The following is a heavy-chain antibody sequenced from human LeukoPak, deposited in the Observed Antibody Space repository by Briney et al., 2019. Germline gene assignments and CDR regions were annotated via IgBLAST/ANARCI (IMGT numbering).Heavy chain of an antibody. D-gene: IGHD1-26*01. J-gene: IGHJ5*02. CDR1: GGSISSSSYY. CDR3: ARQSGSWNWFDP. Sequence: SETLSLTCTVTGGSISSSSYYWGWIRQPPWKGLEWIGSIYYSGSTYYNPSLKSRVTISVDTSKNQFSLKLSSVTAADTAVYYCARQSGSWNWFDPWGQGTLVTVSS. V-gene: IGHV4-39*01. CDR2: IYYSGST.